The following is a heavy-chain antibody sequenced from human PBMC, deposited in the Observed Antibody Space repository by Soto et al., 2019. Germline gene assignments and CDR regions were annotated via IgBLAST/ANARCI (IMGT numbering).Heavy chain of an antibody. CDR2: ISYDGSNK. J-gene: IGHJ6*02. CDR3: ARSFIKTYYGMDV. V-gene: IGHV3-30-3*01. CDR1: GFTFSSYA. D-gene: IGHD3-10*01. Sequence: GGSLRLSCAASGFTFSSYAMHWARQAPGKGLEWVAVISYDGSNKYYADSVKGRFTISRDNSKNTLYLQMNSLRAEDTAVYYCARSFIKTYYGMDVWGQGTTVTVSS.